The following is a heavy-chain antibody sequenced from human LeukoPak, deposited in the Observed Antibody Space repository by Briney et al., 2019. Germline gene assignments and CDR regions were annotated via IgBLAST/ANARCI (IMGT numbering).Heavy chain of an antibody. V-gene: IGHV4-59*01. D-gene: IGHD6-13*01. Sequence: SETLSLTCTVSGGSISSYHWTWIRQPPGKGLEWIGYIYYSGGTNYNPSLNSRVTISVDTSKNQFSLKLSSVTAADTAVYYCARGYSSSWRRGFDYWGQGTLVTVSS. CDR1: GGSISSYH. CDR3: ARGYSSSWRRGFDY. CDR2: IYYSGGT. J-gene: IGHJ4*02.